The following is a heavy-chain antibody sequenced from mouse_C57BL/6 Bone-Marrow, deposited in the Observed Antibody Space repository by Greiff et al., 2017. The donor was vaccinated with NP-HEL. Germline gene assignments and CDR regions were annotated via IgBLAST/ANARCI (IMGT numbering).Heavy chain of an antibody. J-gene: IGHJ1*03. D-gene: IGHD2-2*01. V-gene: IGHV1-22*01. CDR1: GYTFTDYN. CDR3: ARQGNYYGYDVGYFDV. CDR2: INPNNGGT. Sequence: EVKLMESGPELVKPGASVKMSCKASGYTFTDYNMHWVKQSHGKSLEWIGYINPNNGGTSYNQKFKGKATLTVNKSSSTAYMELRSLTSEDSAVYYCARQGNYYGYDVGYFDVWGTGTTVTVSS.